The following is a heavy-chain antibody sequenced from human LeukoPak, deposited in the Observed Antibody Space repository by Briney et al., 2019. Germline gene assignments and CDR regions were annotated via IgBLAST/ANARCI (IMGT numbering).Heavy chain of an antibody. CDR2: ISYDGSNK. Sequence: GGSLRLSCAASGFTFSSYAMHWVRQAPGKGLEWVAVISYDGSNKYYADSVKGRFTISRDNSKNTLYLQMNSLRAEDTAVYYCARDPFWSGRTYYYYGMDVWGQGTTVTVSS. CDR1: GFTFSSYA. CDR3: ARDPFWSGRTYYYYGMDV. J-gene: IGHJ6*02. D-gene: IGHD3-3*01. V-gene: IGHV3-30-3*01.